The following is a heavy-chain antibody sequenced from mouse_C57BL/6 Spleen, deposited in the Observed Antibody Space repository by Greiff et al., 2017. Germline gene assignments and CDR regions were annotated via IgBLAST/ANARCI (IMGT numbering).Heavy chain of an antibody. CDR3: ARQKGYDYDGAWFAY. D-gene: IGHD2-4*01. Sequence: EVNVVESGGDLVKPGGSLKLSCAASGFTFSSYGMSWARQTPDKRLEWVATISSGGSYTYYPDSVKGRITIARDNGKNTLYLQLSSLKSEDTAMYYCARQKGYDYDGAWFAYWGQGTLVTVSA. J-gene: IGHJ3*01. V-gene: IGHV5-6*01. CDR2: ISSGGSYT. CDR1: GFTFSSYG.